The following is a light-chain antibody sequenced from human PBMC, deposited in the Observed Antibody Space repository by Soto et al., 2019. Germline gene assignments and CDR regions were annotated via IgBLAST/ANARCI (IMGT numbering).Light chain of an antibody. CDR2: DAS. CDR3: QQYNSYST. CDR1: QSISSW. V-gene: IGKV1-5*01. Sequence: IQMTQSPSSLSASVGDRVTITCRASQSISSWLAWYQQKPGKAPKLLIYDASSLESGVPSRFSGSGSGTQFTLTISSLQPDDFATYYCQQYNSYSTFAQGTKVDI. J-gene: IGKJ1*01.